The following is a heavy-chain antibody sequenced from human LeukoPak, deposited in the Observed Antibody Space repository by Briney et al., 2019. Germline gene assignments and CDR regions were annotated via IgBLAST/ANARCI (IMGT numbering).Heavy chain of an antibody. CDR3: ARGGWYYFDY. J-gene: IGHJ4*02. Sequence: ASVKVSCKASGYTFTGYCMHWVRQAPGQGLEWMGIINSSGGTTSYAQKFQGRVTMTRDTSTSTVYMDLSSLRSEDTAVYYCARGGWYYFDYWGQGTLVTVSS. CDR1: GYTFTGYC. CDR2: INSSGGTT. D-gene: IGHD6-19*01. V-gene: IGHV1-46*01.